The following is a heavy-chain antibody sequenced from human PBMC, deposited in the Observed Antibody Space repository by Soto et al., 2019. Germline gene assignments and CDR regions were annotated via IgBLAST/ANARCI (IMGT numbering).Heavy chain of an antibody. CDR3: ARDHPMVRGVTYYGMDV. J-gene: IGHJ6*02. Sequence: PSETLSLTCTVSGGSISSGGYYWSWIRQHPGKGLERIGYIYYSGSTYYNPSLKSRVTISVDTSKNQFSLKLSSVTAADTAVYYCARDHPMVRGVTYYGMDVWGQGTTVTVSS. D-gene: IGHD3-10*01. CDR2: IYYSGST. CDR1: GGSISSGGYY. V-gene: IGHV4-31*03.